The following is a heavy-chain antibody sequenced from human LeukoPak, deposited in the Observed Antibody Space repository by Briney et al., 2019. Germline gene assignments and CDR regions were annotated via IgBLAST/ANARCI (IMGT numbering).Heavy chain of an antibody. Sequence: SQTLSLTCAISGDSVSSNSAAWSWSRQSPSRGLEWLGRTYYRSKWYDDYAVSVKSRITINPDTSKNQFSLQLNSVTPEDTAVYYRARDQYRVFDYWGQGTLVTVSS. CDR1: GDSVSSNSAA. D-gene: IGHD1-1*01. CDR3: ARDQYRVFDY. V-gene: IGHV6-1*01. CDR2: TYYRSKWYD. J-gene: IGHJ4*02.